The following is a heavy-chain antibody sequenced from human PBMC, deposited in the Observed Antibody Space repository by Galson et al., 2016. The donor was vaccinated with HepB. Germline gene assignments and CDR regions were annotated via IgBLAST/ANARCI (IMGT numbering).Heavy chain of an antibody. Sequence: SLRLSCAASGFIFSNYGMHWVRQAPGKGLEWVAVISFDGSNAYYGDSVKGRFTISRDNSKTTLSLQMNSLRAEDTAVYYCAKERGVCSGGTCRYHDAFDIWGQGTMVTVSS. CDR1: GFIFSNYG. J-gene: IGHJ3*02. V-gene: IGHV3-30*18. CDR2: ISFDGSNA. CDR3: AKERGVCSGGTCRYHDAFDI. D-gene: IGHD2-15*01.